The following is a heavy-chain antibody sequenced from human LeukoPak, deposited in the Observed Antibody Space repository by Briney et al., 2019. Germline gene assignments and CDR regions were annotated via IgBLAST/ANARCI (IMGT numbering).Heavy chain of an antibody. D-gene: IGHD2-2*02. CDR3: ARGGGSSTSCYNY. CDR1: GGSISSSGYY. J-gene: IGHJ4*02. CDR2: VYYSGTT. V-gene: IGHV4-39*07. Sequence: SETLSLTCSVSGGSISSSGYYWGWIRQPPGKGLEWIGSVYYSGTTYYNPSLKSRVTISVDTSKNQFSLKLSSVTAADTAVYYCARGGGSSTSCYNYWGQGTLVTVSS.